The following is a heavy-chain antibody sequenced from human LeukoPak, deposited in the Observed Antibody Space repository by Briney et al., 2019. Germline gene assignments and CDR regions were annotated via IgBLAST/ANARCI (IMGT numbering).Heavy chain of an antibody. CDR2: MNPDGST. Sequence: GASVKVSCKASGYTFTGYDINWVRQATGQGLEWMGWMNPDGSTGYILKFQGRVTMTRNISIATAYMELSSLRSDDTAVYYCMRRGKTYYNDYWGQGTLVTVSS. J-gene: IGHJ4*02. V-gene: IGHV1-8*01. CDR3: MRRGKTYYNDY. CDR1: GYTFTGYD. D-gene: IGHD3-10*01.